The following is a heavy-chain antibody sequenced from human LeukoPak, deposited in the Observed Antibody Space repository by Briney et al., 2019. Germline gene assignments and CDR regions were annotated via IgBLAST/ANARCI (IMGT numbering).Heavy chain of an antibody. V-gene: IGHV3-23*01. Sequence: GGSLRLSCAASGFTFSSYSMNWVRQAPGKGLEWVSAISGSGGNTYYADSVKGRFTISRDNSKNMVYLQMNSLRAEDTAVYHCAKDFKGLTMVAAGSFDYWGQGTLVTVSS. D-gene: IGHD6-13*01. CDR2: ISGSGGNT. CDR3: AKDFKGLTMVAAGSFDY. CDR1: GFTFSSYS. J-gene: IGHJ4*02.